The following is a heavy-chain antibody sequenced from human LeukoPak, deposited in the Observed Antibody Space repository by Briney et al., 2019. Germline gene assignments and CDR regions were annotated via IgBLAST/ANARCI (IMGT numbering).Heavy chain of an antibody. V-gene: IGHV1-2*02. J-gene: IGHJ4*02. CDR3: ASGIQLWLRSDY. CDR2: INPNSGGT. CDR1: GGTFSSYA. Sequence: VASVKVSCKASGGTFSSYAISWVRQAPGQGLEWMGWINPNSGGTNYAQKFQGRVTMTRDTSISTAYMELSRLRSDDTAVYYCASGIQLWLRSDYWGQGTLVTVSS. D-gene: IGHD5-18*01.